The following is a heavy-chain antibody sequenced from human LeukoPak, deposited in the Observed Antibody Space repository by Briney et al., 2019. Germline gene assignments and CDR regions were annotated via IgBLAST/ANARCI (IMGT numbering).Heavy chain of an antibody. D-gene: IGHD3-10*01. J-gene: IGHJ3*02. Sequence: PGGSLRLSCAASGFTFSSYSMNWVRQAPGQGLEWVSSISSSSSYIYYADSVKGRFTISRDNAKNSLYLQMNSLRAEDTAVYYCARGGHSGAFDIWGPRTMVTVSS. CDR2: ISSSSSYI. CDR3: ARGGHSGAFDI. V-gene: IGHV3-21*01. CDR1: GFTFSSYS.